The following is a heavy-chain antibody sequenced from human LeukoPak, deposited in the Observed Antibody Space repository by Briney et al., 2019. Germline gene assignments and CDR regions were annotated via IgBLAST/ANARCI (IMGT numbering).Heavy chain of an antibody. J-gene: IGHJ4*02. CDR1: GGSITSDGSF. D-gene: IGHD2-21*02. CDR3: ARAVEGWSLYYFDS. Sequence: SETLSLTCGVSGGSITSDGSFWAWIRQPPGKGLEWIGTVSSSGSTSYNPSLESRVTMSVDMSKNQFSLKVTSVTAADTAFYYCARAVEGWSLYYFDSWGQGTLVIVSS. V-gene: IGHV4-39*07. CDR2: VSSSGST.